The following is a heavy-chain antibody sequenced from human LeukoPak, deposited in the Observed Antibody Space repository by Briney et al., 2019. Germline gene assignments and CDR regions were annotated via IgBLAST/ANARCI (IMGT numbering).Heavy chain of an antibody. CDR2: ISDTGKT. D-gene: IGHD3-3*01. J-gene: IGHJ4*02. Sequence: SETLSLTCSVSGASLSSYYWGWIRQSPGKGLEWLGYISDTGKTNYNPSLKSRGTLSLDTSKNQFSLRLTSVTAADTAVYYCVTGYYEPFDNWGQGTLVTVSS. CDR1: GASLSSYY. CDR3: VTGYYEPFDN. V-gene: IGHV4-59*01.